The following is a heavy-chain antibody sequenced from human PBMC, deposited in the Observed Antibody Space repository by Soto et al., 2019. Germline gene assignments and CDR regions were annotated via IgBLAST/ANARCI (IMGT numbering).Heavy chain of an antibody. CDR3: ARDQRAAAGAITISYYYYYGMDV. CDR1: GFTFSSYS. V-gene: IGHV3-21*01. J-gene: IGHJ6*02. D-gene: IGHD6-13*01. CDR2: ISGSSSYI. Sequence: PGGSLKLSCAASGFTFSSYSMNWVRQAPGKGLEWVSSISGSSSYIYYADSVKGRFTISRDNAKNSLYLQMNSLRAEDTAVYYCARDQRAAAGAITISYYYYYGMDVWGQGTTVTVSS.